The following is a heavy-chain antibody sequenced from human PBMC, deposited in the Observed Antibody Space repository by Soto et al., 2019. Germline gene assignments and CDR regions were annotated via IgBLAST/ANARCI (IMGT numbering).Heavy chain of an antibody. CDR2: IYYSGST. D-gene: IGHD3-9*01. J-gene: IGHJ4*02. CDR1: GGSISSSSYY. V-gene: IGHV4-39*01. CDR3: ARHDWAKPFDY. Sequence: PSETLSLTCTVSGGSISSSSYYCGWIRQPPGKGKEWIGSIYYSGSTYYNPSLKSRVTISVDTSKDQFSLKLSSVTAVDTAVYYCARHDWAKPFDYWGQGTLVTVSS.